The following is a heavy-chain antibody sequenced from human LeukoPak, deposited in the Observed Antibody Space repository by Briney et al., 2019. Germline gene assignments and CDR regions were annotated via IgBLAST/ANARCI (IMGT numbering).Heavy chain of an antibody. CDR1: GFTFGDFA. D-gene: IGHD2-21*02. CDR2: IRARAYGGAA. J-gene: IGHJ4*02. V-gene: IGHV3-49*04. CDR3: ARVGTAIIGSDPVDY. Sequence: PGRSLRLSCTTSGFTFGDFAMSWVRQAPGKGLEWVGFIRARAYGGAADYAASVKGRFTISREDSNSVAYLQMNSLKTEDTAMYYCARVGTAIIGSDPVDYWGQGTLVTVSS.